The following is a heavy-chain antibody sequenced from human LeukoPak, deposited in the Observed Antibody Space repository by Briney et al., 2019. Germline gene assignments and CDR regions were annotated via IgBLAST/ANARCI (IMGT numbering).Heavy chain of an antibody. CDR3: TRYLSGGFDS. CDR1: GFTFSSYW. Sequence: GGSLRLSCAASGFTFSSYWMSWVRQAPGKGLEWVSRINTDGTTTSYADSVKGRFTFSRDNAKNTLYLQMNSLRAEDTAVYYCTRYLSGGFDSWGQGTLVTVSS. CDR2: INTDGTTT. J-gene: IGHJ4*02. D-gene: IGHD2-15*01. V-gene: IGHV3-74*01.